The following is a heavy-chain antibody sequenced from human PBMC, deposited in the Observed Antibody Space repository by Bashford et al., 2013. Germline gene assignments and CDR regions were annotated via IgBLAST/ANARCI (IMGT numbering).Heavy chain of an antibody. Sequence: GESLKISCKGSGYSFTSYWIGWVRQMPGKGLEWMGIIYPGDSDTRYSPSFQGQVTISADKSISTASLKLSSVTAADTAVYYCAISIPGAAISMPWATLIDSWGQGTLVTVSS. CDR2: IYPGDSDT. CDR3: AISIPGAAISMPWATLIDS. V-gene: IGHV5-51*01. CDR1: GYSFTSYW. D-gene: IGHD2/OR15-2a*01. J-gene: IGHJ4*02.